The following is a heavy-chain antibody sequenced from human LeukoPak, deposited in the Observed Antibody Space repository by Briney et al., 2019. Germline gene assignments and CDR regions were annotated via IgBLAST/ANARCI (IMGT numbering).Heavy chain of an antibody. V-gene: IGHV4-61*02. D-gene: IGHD2-21*02. J-gene: IGHJ5*02. CDR3: ARHPTCGGDCYHNWFDP. CDR2: IYTSGSA. CDR1: GGSISSGSYY. Sequence: KPSETLSLTCTVSGGSISSGSYYWSWIRQPAGKGLEWIGRIYTSGSANYNPSLKSRVTISVDTSKNQFSLKLSSVTAADTAVYYCARHPTCGGDCYHNWFDPWGQGTLVTVSS.